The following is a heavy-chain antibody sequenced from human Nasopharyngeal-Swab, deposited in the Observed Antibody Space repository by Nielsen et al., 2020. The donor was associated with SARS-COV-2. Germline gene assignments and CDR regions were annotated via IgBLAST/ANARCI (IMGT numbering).Heavy chain of an antibody. V-gene: IGHV3-48*04. Sequence: GGSLRLSCAASGFTFSGYSMNWVRQAPGKGLEWVSYISSSSSTIYYADSVKGRFTISRDNAKNSLYLQMNSLRAEDTAVYYCARLGELSLRHYYYGMDVWGQGTTVTVSS. CDR1: GFTFSGYS. J-gene: IGHJ6*02. D-gene: IGHD3-16*02. CDR3: ARLGELSLRHYYYGMDV. CDR2: ISSSSSTI.